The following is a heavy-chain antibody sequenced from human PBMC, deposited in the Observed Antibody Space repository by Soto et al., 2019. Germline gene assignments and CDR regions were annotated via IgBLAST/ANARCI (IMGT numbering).Heavy chain of an antibody. V-gene: IGHV3-23*01. CDR3: ATSGAAAGPGWFDP. J-gene: IGHJ5*02. D-gene: IGHD6-13*01. CDR1: GFTFRIHA. Sequence: RRLSCAASGFTFRIHAMSWVRQAPGKGLEWVSGINYSGGSTYYADSVKGRFTISRDNSKNTLYLQMNSLRAEDTAVYYCATSGAAAGPGWFDPWGQGTLVPVSS. CDR2: INYSGGST.